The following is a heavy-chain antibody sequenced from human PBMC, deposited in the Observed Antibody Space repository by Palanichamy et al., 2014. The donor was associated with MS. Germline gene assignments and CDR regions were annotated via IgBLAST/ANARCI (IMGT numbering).Heavy chain of an antibody. D-gene: IGHD2-21*01. CDR2: NKYDGTTS. J-gene: IGHJ4*02. Sequence: EVQLVASGGGLVQPGGSLRLSCTASGFAMSGFWMHWVRQVPGKGLEWVSRNKYDGTTSTYADSVRGRFTVSGDNARNTLYLQLSSLRAEDTGTYYCAKDDYCSFWGQGIPVTVSS. CDR1: GFAMSGFW. CDR3: AKDDYCSF. V-gene: IGHV3-74*01.